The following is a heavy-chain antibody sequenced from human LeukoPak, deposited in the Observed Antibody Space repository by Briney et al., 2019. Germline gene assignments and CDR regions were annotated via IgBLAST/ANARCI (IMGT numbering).Heavy chain of an antibody. CDR1: GGSFSGYY. D-gene: IGHD3-10*01. CDR2: INHSGST. CDR3: ARVITWYYYGSGSYVDY. V-gene: IGHV4-34*01. Sequence: SETLSLTCAVYGGSFSGYYWSWIRQPPGKGLEWIGEINHSGSTNYNPSLKSRVTISVDTSKNQFSLKLSSVTAADTAVYYCARVITWYYYGSGSYVDYWGQGTLVTVSS. J-gene: IGHJ4*02.